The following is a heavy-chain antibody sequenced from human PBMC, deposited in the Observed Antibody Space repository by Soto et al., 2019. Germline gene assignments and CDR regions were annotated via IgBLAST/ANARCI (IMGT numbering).Heavy chain of an antibody. J-gene: IGHJ4*02. CDR1: DGSVSSGSYY. D-gene: IGHD5-12*01. CDR2: IYSSGST. CDR3: ARDSLALFDS. Sequence: SETLSLTCTASDGSVSSGSYYWTWIRQPPGKGLEWIGYIYSSGSTLYNPSLKSRVIISADTSMNQFSLKLSSVTAADTAVYYCARDSLALFDSWGQGXLVTVSS. V-gene: IGHV4-61*01.